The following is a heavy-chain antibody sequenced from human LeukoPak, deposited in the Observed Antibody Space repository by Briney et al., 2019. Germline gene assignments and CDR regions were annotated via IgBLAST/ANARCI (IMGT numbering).Heavy chain of an antibody. CDR2: IYYSGST. V-gene: IGHV4-59*01. Sequence: SETLSLTGTVSGGSISSYYWSWIRQPPGKGLEWIGYIYYSGSTNYNPSLKSRVTISVDTSKNQFSLKLSSVTAADTAVYYCARDPGYSYGYRYYYYYMDVWGKGTTVTVSS. J-gene: IGHJ6*03. CDR3: ARDPGYSYGYRYYYYYMDV. CDR1: GGSISSYY. D-gene: IGHD5-18*01.